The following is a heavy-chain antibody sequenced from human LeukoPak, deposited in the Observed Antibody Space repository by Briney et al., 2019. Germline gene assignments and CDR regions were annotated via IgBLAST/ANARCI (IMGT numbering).Heavy chain of an antibody. CDR1: GGSISSYY. J-gene: IGHJ5*02. D-gene: IGHD5-12*01. V-gene: IGHV4-59*01. CDR2: IYYSGST. CDR3: ARVWLSHNWFDP. Sequence: SETLSLTCTVSGGSISSYYWSWIRQPPGKGLEWIGYIYYSGSTNYNPSLKSRVTISVDTSKNQFSLKLSSVTAADTAVYYCARVWLSHNWFDPWGQGTLVTVSS.